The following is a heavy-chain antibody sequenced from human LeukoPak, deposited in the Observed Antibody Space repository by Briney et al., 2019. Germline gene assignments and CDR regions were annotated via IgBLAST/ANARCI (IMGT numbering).Heavy chain of an antibody. D-gene: IGHD6-13*01. J-gene: IGHJ4*02. Sequence: ASVKVSCKASGYTFTGYYMRWVRQAPGQGLEWMGWINPNSGGTNYAQKFQGRVTMTRDTSINTAYMELSRLRSDDTAVYYCARGSRQQLVFLYFDYWGQGTLVTVSS. CDR1: GYTFTGYY. V-gene: IGHV1-2*02. CDR2: INPNSGGT. CDR3: ARGSRQQLVFLYFDY.